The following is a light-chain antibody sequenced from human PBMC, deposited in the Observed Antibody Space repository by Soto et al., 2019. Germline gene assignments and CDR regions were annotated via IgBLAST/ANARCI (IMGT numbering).Light chain of an antibody. V-gene: IGKV1-9*01. J-gene: IGKJ4*01. CDR3: QQFNVYPLT. CDR2: AAS. Sequence: DIQLTQSPSFLSASVGDRVTITCRASQGIRDFLAWYQQKPGKAPKLLIYAASTLQTGVPTRFSGIASGTEFTLIISNRQPGDFATYYCQQFNVYPLTFGGGTKVEI. CDR1: QGIRDF.